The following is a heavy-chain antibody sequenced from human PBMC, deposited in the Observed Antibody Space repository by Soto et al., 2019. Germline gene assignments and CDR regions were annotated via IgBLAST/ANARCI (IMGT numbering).Heavy chain of an antibody. CDR2: ISAYNGNT. CDR1: GYTFTSYG. CDR3: ARDYSWGVRGVTPNYYGMDV. D-gene: IGHD3-10*01. J-gene: IGHJ6*02. V-gene: IGHV1-18*01. Sequence: ASVKVSCKASGYTFTSYGISWVRQAPGQGLEWMGWISAYNGNTNYAQKLQGRVTMTTDTSTSTAYMELRSLRSDDTAVYYCARDYSWGVRGVTPNYYGMDVWGQGTTVTVSS.